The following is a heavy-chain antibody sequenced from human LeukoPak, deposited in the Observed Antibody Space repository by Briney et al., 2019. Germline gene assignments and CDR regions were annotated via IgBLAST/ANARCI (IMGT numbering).Heavy chain of an antibody. CDR3: ARGSGSYHY. Sequence: GGSLRLSCAASGFTFSDYEMNWVRQAPGKGLEWVSYISSSGNTIYHADSVKGRFTISRDNAKNSLYLQMNSLRDEDTAVYYCARGSGSYHYWGQGTLVTVSS. J-gene: IGHJ4*02. V-gene: IGHV3-48*03. D-gene: IGHD1-26*01. CDR1: GFTFSDYE. CDR2: ISSSGNTI.